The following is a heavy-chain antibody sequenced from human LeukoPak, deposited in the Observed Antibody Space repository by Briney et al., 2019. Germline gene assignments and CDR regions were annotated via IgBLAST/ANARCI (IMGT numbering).Heavy chain of an antibody. J-gene: IGHJ4*02. CDR2: ISGSGGSI. D-gene: IGHD3-10*01. CDR3: AKDLGISGWSFDY. Sequence: GGSLRLSCADPGFTFSTYAMSWVRQAPGKGLEWVSAISGSGGSIYYADSVKGRFTISRDNSKNTLYLQMNSLRAEDTAVYYCAKDLGISGWSFDYWGQGTLVTVSS. CDR1: GFTFSTYA. V-gene: IGHV3-23*01.